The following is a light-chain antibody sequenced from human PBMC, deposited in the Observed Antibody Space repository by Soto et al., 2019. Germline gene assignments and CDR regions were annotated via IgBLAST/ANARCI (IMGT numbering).Light chain of an antibody. Sequence: QSVLTQPPSASGTPGQRVTISCSGSSSNIGINTVNWYQQFPGTAPKVLIYLNDQRPSGVPDRFSGSKSGTSASLAISGLQSEDEADYYCSEWDDSLNGVVFGGGTKLTVL. V-gene: IGLV1-44*01. CDR1: SSNIGINT. CDR2: LND. CDR3: SEWDDSLNGVV. J-gene: IGLJ3*02.